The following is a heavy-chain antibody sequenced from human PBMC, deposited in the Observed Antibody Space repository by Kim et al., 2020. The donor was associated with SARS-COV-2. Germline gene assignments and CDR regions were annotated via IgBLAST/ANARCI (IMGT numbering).Heavy chain of an antibody. D-gene: IGHD5-12*01. CDR1: GFTFSSYS. Sequence: GGSLRLSCAASGFTFSSYSMNWVRQAPGKGLEWVSSISSSSSYIYYADSVKGRFTISRDNAKNSLYLQMNSLRAEDTAVYYCARDAWLQFLEDLGRYYYYGMDVWGQGTTVTVSS. J-gene: IGHJ6*02. V-gene: IGHV3-21*01. CDR2: ISSSSSYI. CDR3: ARDAWLQFLEDLGRYYYYGMDV.